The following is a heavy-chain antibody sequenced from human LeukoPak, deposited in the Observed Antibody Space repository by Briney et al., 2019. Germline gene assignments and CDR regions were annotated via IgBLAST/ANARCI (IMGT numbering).Heavy chain of an antibody. CDR3: ARGGFNYYDSSGLAFDI. CDR2: INAGNGNT. V-gene: IGHV1-3*01. Sequence: ASVKVSCKASGYTFTSYAMHWVRQAPGQRLEWMGWINAGNGNTKYSQKFQGRVTITRDTSASTAYMELSSLRSEDTAVYYCARGGFNYYDSSGLAFDIWGQGTMVTVSS. J-gene: IGHJ3*02. CDR1: GYTFTSYA. D-gene: IGHD3-22*01.